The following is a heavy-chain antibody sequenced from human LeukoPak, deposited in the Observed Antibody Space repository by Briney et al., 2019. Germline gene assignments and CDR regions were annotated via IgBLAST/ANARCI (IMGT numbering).Heavy chain of an antibody. D-gene: IGHD1-26*01. Sequence: GGSLRLSCAASGFTFSSYGMHWVRQAPGKGLEWVSYISSSGSTIYYADSVKGRFTISRDNAKNSLYLQMNSLRAEDTAVYYCARVGASVGAIDYWGQGTLVTVSS. CDR3: ARVGASVGAIDY. CDR2: ISSSGSTI. J-gene: IGHJ4*02. CDR1: GFTFSSYG. V-gene: IGHV3-48*04.